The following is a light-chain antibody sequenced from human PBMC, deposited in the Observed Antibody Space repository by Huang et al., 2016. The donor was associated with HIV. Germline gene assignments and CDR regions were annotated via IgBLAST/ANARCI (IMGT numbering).Light chain of an antibody. CDR2: GSS. CDR3: HQYNNWLLS. CDR1: RTVSTN. V-gene: IGKV3-15*01. Sequence: IVMTQSPATLSVSPGERVTLSCRANRTVSTNLAWYQQRPGQAPRLLIYGSSTRAPGVPARFSDSCSGTDFSLTISSLQSEDFALYYCHQYNNWLLSFGGGTRVDI. J-gene: IGKJ4*01.